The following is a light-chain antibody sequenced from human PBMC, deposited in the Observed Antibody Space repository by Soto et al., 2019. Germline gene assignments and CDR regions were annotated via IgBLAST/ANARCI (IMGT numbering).Light chain of an antibody. CDR3: CSYAGSSTWV. CDR1: SSDVGSYNL. J-gene: IGLJ3*02. Sequence: QSALTQPASVSGSPGQSITISCTGTSSDVGSYNLVSWYQQHPGKAPKLMIYEVSKRPSGVSNRFSGSKSGNTASLTISGLDAEEEADYCCCSYAGSSTWVFGGGTKLTVL. V-gene: IGLV2-23*02. CDR2: EVS.